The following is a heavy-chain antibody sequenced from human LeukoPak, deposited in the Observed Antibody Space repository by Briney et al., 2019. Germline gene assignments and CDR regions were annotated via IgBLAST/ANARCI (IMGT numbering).Heavy chain of an antibody. CDR2: IKSKTDGGTT. Sequence: SGGSLRLSCAASGFTFSNAWMSWVRQAPGKGLEWVGRIKSKTDGGTTDYAAPVKGRFTISRDDSKSIAYLQMNSLKTEDTAVYYCTRGPPPPYYYDTSGYYYFQHWGQGTLVTVSS. J-gene: IGHJ1*01. D-gene: IGHD3-22*01. CDR1: GFTFSNAW. CDR3: TRGPPPPYYYDTSGYYYFQH. V-gene: IGHV3-15*01.